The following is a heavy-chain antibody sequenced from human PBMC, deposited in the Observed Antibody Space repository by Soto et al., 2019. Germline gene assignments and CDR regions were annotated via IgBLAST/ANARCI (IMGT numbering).Heavy chain of an antibody. Sequence: GESLKISCKGSGYSFTSYWIGWVRQMPGKGLEWMGIIYPGDSDTRYSPSFQGQVTISADKSISTAYLQWSSLKASDTAMYYCASQRGYRGHDPKWGYYYGMDVWGQGTTVTVSS. D-gene: IGHD5-12*01. V-gene: IGHV5-51*01. CDR3: ASQRGYRGHDPKWGYYYGMDV. J-gene: IGHJ6*02. CDR2: IYPGDSDT. CDR1: GYSFTSYW.